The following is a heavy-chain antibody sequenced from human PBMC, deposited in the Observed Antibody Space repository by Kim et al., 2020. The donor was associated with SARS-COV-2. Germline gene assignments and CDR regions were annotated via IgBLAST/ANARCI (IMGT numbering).Heavy chain of an antibody. J-gene: IGHJ6*02. D-gene: IGHD3-3*01. Sequence: YAEPVKGRFTISRDNSKNTLYLQMNSLRAEDTAVYYCAKDFSLRNYGMDVWGQGTTVTVSS. CDR3: AKDFSLRNYGMDV. V-gene: IGHV3-33*06.